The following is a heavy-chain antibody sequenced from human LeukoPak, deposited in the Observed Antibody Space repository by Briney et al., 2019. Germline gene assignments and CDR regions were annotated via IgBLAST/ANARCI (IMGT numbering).Heavy chain of an antibody. V-gene: IGHV3-23*01. D-gene: IGHD5-18*01. CDR1: GFTFSSYA. Sequence: GGSLRLSCAASGFTFSSYAMSWVRQAPGKGLEWVSAISGSGGSTYYADSVKGRFTISRDNSKNTLYLQMNSLRAEDTAVYYCAIGRIQLWSHFDYWGQGTLVTVSS. CDR2: ISGSGGST. J-gene: IGHJ4*02. CDR3: AIGRIQLWSHFDY.